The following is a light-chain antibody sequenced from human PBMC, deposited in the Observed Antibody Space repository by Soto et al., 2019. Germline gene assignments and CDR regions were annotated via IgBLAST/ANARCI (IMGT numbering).Light chain of an antibody. Sequence: VLTMFPATLPVPQPEGATLSCRASQSVSSNLAWYQQKPGQAPRLLIYGASTRATGIPARFSGSGSGTEFTLTISSLQSEDFAVYYCQQYNNWLITFGQGSRLETK. CDR3: QQYNNWLIT. CDR2: GAS. CDR1: QSVSSN. J-gene: IGKJ5*01. V-gene: IGKV3-15*01.